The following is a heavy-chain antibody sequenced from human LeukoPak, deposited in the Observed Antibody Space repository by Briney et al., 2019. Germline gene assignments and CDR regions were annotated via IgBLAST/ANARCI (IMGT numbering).Heavy chain of an antibody. CDR3: ASCSSTSCYLYYYYYMDV. CDR1: GYTFTSYY. CDR2: INPSGGST. Sequence: GASVKVSCKASGYTFTSYYMHWVRQAPGQGLEWMGIINPSGGSTSYAQKFQGRVTMTRDTSTSTVYMELSSLRSEDTAVYYCASCSSTSCYLYYYYYMDVWGKGTTVTVSS. D-gene: IGHD2-2*01. J-gene: IGHJ6*03. V-gene: IGHV1-46*01.